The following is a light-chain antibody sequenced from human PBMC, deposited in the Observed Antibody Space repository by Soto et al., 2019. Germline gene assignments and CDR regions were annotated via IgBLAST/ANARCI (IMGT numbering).Light chain of an antibody. CDR2: EGT. J-gene: IGLJ2*01. V-gene: IGLV2-23*01. CDR3: CSFGGKGFFAI. CDR1: NSDIGSYNL. Sequence: QSALTQPASVSGSPGQSITISCTGTNSDIGSYNLVSWYQQHPGKVPRLMIYEGTKRPSGVSNRFSGSRSGNTASLTISGLQAEDEGDYYCCSFGGKGFFAIFGGGTKLTVL.